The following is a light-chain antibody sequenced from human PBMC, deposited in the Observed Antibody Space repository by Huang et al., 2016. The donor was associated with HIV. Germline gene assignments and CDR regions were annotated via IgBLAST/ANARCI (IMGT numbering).Light chain of an antibody. J-gene: IGKJ5*01. Sequence: DIVMTQSPLSLPVTPGDPASISCRSSQSLLHSNGYNYLDWYFQKPGQSPQLLIYLGSNRASGVPDRFSGSGSGTDFTLKISRVEAEDVGIYYCMQALQTITFGQGTRLEI. V-gene: IGKV2-28*01. CDR2: LGS. CDR1: QSLLHSNGYNY. CDR3: MQALQTIT.